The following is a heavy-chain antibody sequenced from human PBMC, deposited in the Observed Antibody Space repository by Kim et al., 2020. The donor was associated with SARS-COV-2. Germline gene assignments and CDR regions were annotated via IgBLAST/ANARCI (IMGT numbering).Heavy chain of an antibody. Sequence: VKSRITINPDTSKNQFSLQLNSVTPEDTAVYYCARDPTQGYYYGSGSYDYWGQGTLVTVSS. D-gene: IGHD3-10*01. CDR3: ARDPTQGYYYGSGSYDY. J-gene: IGHJ4*02. V-gene: IGHV6-1*01.